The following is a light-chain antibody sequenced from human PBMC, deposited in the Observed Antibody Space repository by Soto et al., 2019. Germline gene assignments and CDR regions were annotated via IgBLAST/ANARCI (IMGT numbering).Light chain of an antibody. J-gene: IGLJ2*01. CDR2: SDN. CDR1: SSNIGSNS. Sequence: QSVLTQPPSASGTRGQRVTISCSGSSSNIGSNSVNWYHQVAGTAPKLLIHSDNQRPSGVPDRFSGSKSGTSASLAISGLQSGDEADYYCATWDDTLNGRVFGGGTKLTVL. CDR3: ATWDDTLNGRV. V-gene: IGLV1-44*01.